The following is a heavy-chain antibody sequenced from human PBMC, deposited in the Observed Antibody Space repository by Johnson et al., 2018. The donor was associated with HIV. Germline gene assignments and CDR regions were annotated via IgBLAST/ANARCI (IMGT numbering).Heavy chain of an antibody. D-gene: IGHD3-10*01. J-gene: IGHJ3*02. CDR2: ISYDGSNK. Sequence: VQLVESGGGLVQPGGSLRLSCAASGFTFSSYAMHWVRQAPGKGLEWVAVISYDGSNKYYADSVKGRFTISRDNSKNTLYLQMNSLRAEDTAVYYCARRVGWTFEEAFDIWGQGTAVTVSP. CDR3: ARRVGWTFEEAFDI. V-gene: IGHV3-30-3*01. CDR1: GFTFSSYA.